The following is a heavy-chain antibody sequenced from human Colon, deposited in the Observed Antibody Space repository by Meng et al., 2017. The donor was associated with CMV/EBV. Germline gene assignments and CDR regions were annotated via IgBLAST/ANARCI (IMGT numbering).Heavy chain of an antibody. CDR2: IFWDDMK. CDR1: TSPVG. J-gene: IGHJ5*02. V-gene: IGHV2-5*02. CDR3: AHTSGRDCATPDCHIRYFDP. D-gene: IGHD2-15*01. Sequence: TSPVGVGWIRRPPGKALEWLALIFWDDMKRYTSSLASRLTVTKDTSKNQVVLTMTNMDPVDTATYYCAHTSGRDCATPDCHIRYFDPWGQGTLVTVSS.